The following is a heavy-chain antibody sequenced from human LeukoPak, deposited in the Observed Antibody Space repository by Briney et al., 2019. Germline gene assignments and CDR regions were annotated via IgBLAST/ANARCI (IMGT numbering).Heavy chain of an antibody. V-gene: IGHV4-39*01. J-gene: IGHJ6*03. Sequence: PSETLSLTCTVSGVSISSSSYYWGWIRQPPGKGLEWIGSIYYSGSTYYNPSLKSRVTISVDTSKNQFSLKLSSVTAADTAVYYCARQGLYYYYMDVWGKGTTVTISS. CDR2: IYYSGST. CDR1: GVSISSSSYY. D-gene: IGHD3-16*01. CDR3: ARQGLYYYYMDV.